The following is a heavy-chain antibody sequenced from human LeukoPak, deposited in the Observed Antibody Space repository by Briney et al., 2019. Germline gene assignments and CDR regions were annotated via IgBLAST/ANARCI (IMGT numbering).Heavy chain of an antibody. CDR1: GGSISSGGYS. J-gene: IGHJ4*02. D-gene: IGHD6-13*01. Sequence: SETLSPTCAVSGGSISSGGYSWSWIRQPPGKGLEWIGYIYHSGSTYYNPSLKSRVTISVDRSKNQFSLKLSSVTAADTAVYYCASISAAAGTYFDYWGQGTLVTVSS. CDR2: IYHSGST. CDR3: ASISAAAGTYFDY. V-gene: IGHV4-30-2*01.